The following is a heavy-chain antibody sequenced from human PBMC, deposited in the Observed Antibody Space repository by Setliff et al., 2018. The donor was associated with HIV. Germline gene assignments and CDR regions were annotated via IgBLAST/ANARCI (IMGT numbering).Heavy chain of an antibody. J-gene: IGHJ4*02. V-gene: IGHV4-39*01. CDR2: ISHSGIT. D-gene: IGHD3-10*01. CDR1: GVSTISSSSSYY. CDR3: ARQGLTMNRGVPAPILYYFDY. Sequence: SETLSLTCIVSGVSTISSSSSYYWGWIRQPPGKGLEWIGYISHSGITYYNPSLKSRVTISVDTSKNHFSLRLSSVTATDTAVYYCARQGLTMNRGVPAPILYYFDYWGPGILVTVSS.